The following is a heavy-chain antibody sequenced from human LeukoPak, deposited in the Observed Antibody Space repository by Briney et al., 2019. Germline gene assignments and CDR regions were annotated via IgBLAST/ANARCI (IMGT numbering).Heavy chain of an antibody. CDR2: ISAGGGST. J-gene: IGHJ4*02. D-gene: IGHD6-19*01. Sequence: GGSLRLSCAASGFTFNNYAMIWVRQAPGKGLEWVSVISAGGGSTYYADSVRGRFTISRDNSKSTLYLQMSSLRAEDTAIYYCAKRETSGSKYFDYWGQGTLVTVSS. CDR3: AKRETSGSKYFDY. CDR1: GFTFNNYA. V-gene: IGHV3-23*01.